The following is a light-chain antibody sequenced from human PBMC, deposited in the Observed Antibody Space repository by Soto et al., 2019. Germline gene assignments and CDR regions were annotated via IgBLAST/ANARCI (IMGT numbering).Light chain of an antibody. Sequence: VMTQSPATLSVSPGERATLSFRASQSVVGNLAWYQKGPGQAPRLLIYDAYRRAAGIPARFSGSGSETEFSITIRSLQSEDFAVYYCHQYNEWPLHTFGQGTKVDIK. CDR1: QSVVGN. CDR3: HQYNEWPLHT. CDR2: DAY. J-gene: IGKJ2*01. V-gene: IGKV3D-15*01.